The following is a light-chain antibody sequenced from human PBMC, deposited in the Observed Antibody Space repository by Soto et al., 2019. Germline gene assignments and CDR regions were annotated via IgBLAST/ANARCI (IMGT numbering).Light chain of an antibody. CDR2: WAS. J-gene: IGKJ1*01. CDR3: QQYYSTPRT. Sequence: DIVMTQSPDSLAVSLGERATINCKSSQSVLYSSNNKNYLAWYQQKPGQPPKLLIYWASTRESGVPDRLSGSGSGTDFNLTISSLQAEDVAVYYCQQYYSTPRTFGQGTKVEIK. CDR1: QSVLYSSNNKNY. V-gene: IGKV4-1*01.